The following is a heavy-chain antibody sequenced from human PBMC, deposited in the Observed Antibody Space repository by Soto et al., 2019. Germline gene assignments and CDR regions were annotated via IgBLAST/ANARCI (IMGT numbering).Heavy chain of an antibody. CDR1: GGSISSSSYY. J-gene: IGHJ4*02. D-gene: IGHD2-21*01. Sequence: ASETLSLTCTVSGGSISSSSYYWGWIRQPQGKGLEWIGSIYYSGSTYYNPSLNSRVTISVDTSKNQFSLKLSSVTAADTAVYYCARIPGQSPGCIDYCGQAPLLTGSS. CDR3: ARIPGQSPGCIDY. V-gene: IGHV4-39*01. CDR2: IYYSGST.